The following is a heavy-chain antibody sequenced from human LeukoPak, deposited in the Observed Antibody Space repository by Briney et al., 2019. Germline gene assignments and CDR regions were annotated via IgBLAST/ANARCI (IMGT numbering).Heavy chain of an antibody. D-gene: IGHD1-1*01. CDR1: GGSFSGYY. CDR2: INHSGST. CDR3: ARGRQLERRGFDY. J-gene: IGHJ4*02. V-gene: IGHV4-34*01. Sequence: SETLSLTCAVYGGSFSGYYWSLIRQPPGKGLEWIGEINHSGSTNYNPSLKSRVTISVDTSKNQFSLKLSSVTAADTAVYYCARGRQLERRGFDYWGQGTLVTVSS.